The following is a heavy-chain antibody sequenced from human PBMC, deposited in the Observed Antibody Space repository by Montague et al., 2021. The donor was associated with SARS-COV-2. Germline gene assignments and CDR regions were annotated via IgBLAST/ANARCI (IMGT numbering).Heavy chain of an antibody. CDR2: IYYSGTT. Sequence: TLSLTCTVSGASISSGGFYWSWLRQHPRKGLEWIGFIYYSGTTYHNPTLKIRLTISIDTSKNQFSLKLSSVTAADTAVYYCARGRPYQMVAGAIPNYSVDVWGQGTTVTVSS. V-gene: IGHV4-31*03. CDR3: ARGRPYQMVAGAIPNYSVDV. J-gene: IGHJ6*02. D-gene: IGHD2-21*01. CDR1: GASISSGGFY.